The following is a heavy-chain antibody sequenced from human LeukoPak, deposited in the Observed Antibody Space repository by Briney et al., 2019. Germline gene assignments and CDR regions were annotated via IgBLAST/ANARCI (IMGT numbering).Heavy chain of an antibody. V-gene: IGHV4-34*01. D-gene: IGHD2-2*01. CDR3: ARSPYCSSTSCYAYVGTAMVNFDY. Sequence: SSETLSLTCAVYGGSFSGYYWSWIRQPPGKGLEWIGEINHSGSTNYNPSLKSRVTISVDTSKNQFSLKLSSVTAADTAVYYCARSPYCSSTSCYAYVGTAMVNFDYWGQGTLVTVSS. CDR2: INHSGST. CDR1: GGSFSGYY. J-gene: IGHJ4*02.